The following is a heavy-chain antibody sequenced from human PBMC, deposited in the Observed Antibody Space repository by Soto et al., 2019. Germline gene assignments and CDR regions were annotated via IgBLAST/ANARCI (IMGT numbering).Heavy chain of an antibody. CDR1: GFTFRNYD. CDR2: ISAAGDP. J-gene: IGHJ6*02. CDR3: ARNDRDFYGLDV. Sequence: EVQLVESGGGLVQPGGSLRLSCEASGFTFRNYDMHWVRQGIGKGLEWVSGISAAGDPDYADSVEGRFTISRENAQNSFFLQMNSLKVGDTAVYYCARNDRDFYGLDVWGQGTTVIVSS. V-gene: IGHV3-13*05.